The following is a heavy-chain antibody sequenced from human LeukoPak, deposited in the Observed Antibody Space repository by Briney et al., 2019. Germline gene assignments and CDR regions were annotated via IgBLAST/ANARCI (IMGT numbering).Heavy chain of an antibody. CDR2: IYYSGST. D-gene: IGHD4-17*01. CDR1: GGSISSYY. J-gene: IGHJ4*02. Sequence: SSETLSLTCTVSGGSISSYYWSWIRQLPGKGLEWIGYIYYSGSTNYNPSLKSRVTISVDTSKNQFSLKLSSVTAADTAVYYCARHGEVASTVTTFPGFVDYWGQGTLVTVSS. V-gene: IGHV4-59*08. CDR3: ARHGEVASTVTTFPGFVDY.